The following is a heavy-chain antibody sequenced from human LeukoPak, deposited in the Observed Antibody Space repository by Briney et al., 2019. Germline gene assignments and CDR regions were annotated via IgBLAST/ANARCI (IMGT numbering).Heavy chain of an antibody. J-gene: IGHJ4*02. D-gene: IGHD6-13*01. CDR2: ISGSGGST. CDR1: GFTFSSYA. Sequence: PGRSLRLSCAASGFTFSSYAMSWVRQAPGKGLESFSAISGSGGSTYYADSVKGRFTISRDNSKNTLYLQMNSLRAEDTAVYYCAKAKIAAAGLFDYWGQGTLVTVSS. CDR3: AKAKIAAAGLFDY. V-gene: IGHV3-23*01.